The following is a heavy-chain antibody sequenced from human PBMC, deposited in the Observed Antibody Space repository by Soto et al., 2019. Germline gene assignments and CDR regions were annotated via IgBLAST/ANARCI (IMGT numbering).Heavy chain of an antibody. CDR3: ARDPRTDYYDSSGTLGP. V-gene: IGHV1-18*04. CDR2: ISAYNGNT. Sequence: GAAGKVSCKATGYTFTNYGISCVGQAALQWLEWMGCISAYNGNTNYAQKLQGRVTMTTDTSTSTAYTELRSLRSDDTAVYYCARDPRTDYYDSSGTLGPWGQGTLVTVSS. D-gene: IGHD3-22*01. J-gene: IGHJ5*02. CDR1: GYTFTNYG.